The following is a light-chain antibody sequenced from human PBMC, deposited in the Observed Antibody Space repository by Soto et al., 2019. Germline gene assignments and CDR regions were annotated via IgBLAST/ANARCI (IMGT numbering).Light chain of an antibody. V-gene: IGLV2-14*03. Sequence: QSALTQPASVSGSPGQSITISCTGTISDIGDYNYVSWYQQHPGKAPKLMIYAVSNRPSGVSNRFSGSKSGYTASLTISGLQPEDEADYYCSSYRSSSPLVVFGGGTKLTVL. CDR1: ISDIGDYNY. J-gene: IGLJ2*01. CDR2: AVS. CDR3: SSYRSSSPLVV.